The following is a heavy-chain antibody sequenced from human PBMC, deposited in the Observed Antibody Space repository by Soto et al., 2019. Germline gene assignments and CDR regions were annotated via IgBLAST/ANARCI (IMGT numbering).Heavy chain of an antibody. Sequence: GGSLRLSCAASGFNISDYAMHRVRQATGKGLEWVSVVGTAGDTYYPGTVKGRFTISRENAKNSLYLQMNSLRVEDTAVYYCARLGYYHSGGPPWGQGTLVTVSS. CDR3: ARLGYYHSGGPP. CDR2: VGTAGDT. CDR1: GFNISDYA. V-gene: IGHV3-13*01. D-gene: IGHD3-22*01. J-gene: IGHJ4*02.